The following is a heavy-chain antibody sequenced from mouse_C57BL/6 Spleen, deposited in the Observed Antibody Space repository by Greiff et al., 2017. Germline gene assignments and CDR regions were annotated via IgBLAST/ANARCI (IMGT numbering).Heavy chain of an antibody. D-gene: IGHD2-5*01. J-gene: IGHJ3*01. CDR1: GFTFSSYG. Sequence: EVQGVESGGDLVKPGGSLKLSCAASGFTFSSYGMSWVRQTPDKRLEWVATISSGGSYTYYQYSVKGRFTISRDNAKNTLYPQMSSLKSEDTAIYYCAREGRSNQAGFAYGGQGTLVTVSA. CDR2: ISSGGSYT. V-gene: IGHV5-6*01. CDR3: AREGRSNQAGFAY.